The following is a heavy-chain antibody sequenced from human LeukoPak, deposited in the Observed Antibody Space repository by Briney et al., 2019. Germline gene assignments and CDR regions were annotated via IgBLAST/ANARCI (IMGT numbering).Heavy chain of an antibody. J-gene: IGHJ5*02. CDR1: GFTFNNYA. Sequence: GGSLRLSCAASGFTFNNYAMTWVRQAPGKGLEWISTIIGSGGNTDYADSVKGRFTISRDNSKDTLFLQMDSLRVEDTAVYYCATFCSGGDCYSFAPWGQGTLVTVSS. D-gene: IGHD2-15*01. CDR2: IIGSGGNT. CDR3: ATFCSGGDCYSFAP. V-gene: IGHV3-23*01.